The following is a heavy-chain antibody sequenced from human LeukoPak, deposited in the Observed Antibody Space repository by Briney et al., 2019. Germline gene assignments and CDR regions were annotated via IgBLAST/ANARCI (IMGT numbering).Heavy chain of an antibody. V-gene: IGHV4-4*07. CDR3: ASDHNYVNSWDY. J-gene: IGHJ4*02. D-gene: IGHD3-16*01. Sequence: PSETLSLTCTVSGGSISNYYWSRIRPPAGKGLEWIGRIYTSGSTNYNPSLKSRVTMSVDTSKNQFSLNLSSVTAADTAVYYCASDHNYVNSWDYWGQGTLVTVSS. CDR1: GGSISNYY. CDR2: IYTSGST.